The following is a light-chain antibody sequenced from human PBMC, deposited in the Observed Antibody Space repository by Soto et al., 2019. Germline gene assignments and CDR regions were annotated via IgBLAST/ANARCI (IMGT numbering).Light chain of an antibody. CDR3: GSYTSNSLVV. CDR1: SSDVGGFNY. V-gene: IGLV2-14*01. J-gene: IGLJ2*01. CDR2: EVS. Sequence: QSALTQPASVSGSPGQSITISCTGTSSDVGGFNYVSWYQQHPGKAPKLMIYEVSNRPSGVSNRFSGSKSGNTASLTISGLQAEDEADYYCGSYTSNSLVVFGGGTKVTVL.